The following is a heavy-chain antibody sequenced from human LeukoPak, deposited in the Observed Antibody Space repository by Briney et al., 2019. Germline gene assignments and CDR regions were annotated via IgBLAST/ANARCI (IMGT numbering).Heavy chain of an antibody. CDR3: ARESDDAFDI. J-gene: IGHJ3*02. CDR2: VSASGGRT. CDR1: GFTFSSYG. V-gene: IGHV3-23*01. Sequence: GGSLRLSCAASGFTFSSYGMSWVRQTPGKGLEWVSRVSASGGRTYYADSVKGRFTISRDNSKNTLYLQMNSLRAEDTAVYYCARESDDAFDIWGQGTMVTVSS.